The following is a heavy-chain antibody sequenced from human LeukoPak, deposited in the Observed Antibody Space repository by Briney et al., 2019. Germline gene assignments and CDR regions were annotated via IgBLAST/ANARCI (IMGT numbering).Heavy chain of an antibody. J-gene: IGHJ5*02. CDR3: ARDPRYCSGGSCYSYNWFDP. D-gene: IGHD2-15*01. V-gene: IGHV3-23*01. CDR2: ISGSGGST. CDR1: GFTFSSYA. Sequence: GGSLRLSCAASGFTFSSYAMSWVRQAPGKGLEWVSAISGSGGSTYYADSVKGRFTISRDNAKNTLYLQMNSLRAEDTAVYYCARDPRYCSGGSCYSYNWFDPWGQGTLVTVSS.